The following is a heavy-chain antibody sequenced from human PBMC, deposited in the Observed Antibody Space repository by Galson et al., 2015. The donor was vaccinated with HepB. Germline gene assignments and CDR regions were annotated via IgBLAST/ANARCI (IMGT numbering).Heavy chain of an antibody. CDR2: IDPSDSYT. CDR1: GYSFTSYW. V-gene: IGHV5-10-1*01. CDR3: ARLELVRGSGSYYNPLFDY. D-gene: IGHD3-10*01. J-gene: IGHJ4*02. Sequence: QSGAEVKKPGESLRTSCKGSGYSFTSYWISWVRQMPGKGLEWMGRIDPSDSYTNYSPSFQGHVTISADKSISTAYLQWSSLKASDTAMYYCARLELVRGSGSYYNPLFDYWGQGTLVTVSS.